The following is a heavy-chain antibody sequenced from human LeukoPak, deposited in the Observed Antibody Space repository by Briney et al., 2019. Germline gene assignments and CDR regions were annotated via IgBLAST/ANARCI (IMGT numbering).Heavy chain of an antibody. CDR2: IYYSGST. D-gene: IGHD2-15*01. CDR1: GGSISSYY. CDR3: AREPNYIYCSGGSCYPYYFDY. J-gene: IGHJ4*02. Sequence: PSETLSLTCTVSGGSISSYYWSWIRQPPGKGLEWIGYIYYSGSTNYNPSLKSRVTISVDTSKNQFSLKLSSVTAADTAVYYCAREPNYIYCSGGSCYPYYFDYWGRGTLVTVSS. V-gene: IGHV4-59*01.